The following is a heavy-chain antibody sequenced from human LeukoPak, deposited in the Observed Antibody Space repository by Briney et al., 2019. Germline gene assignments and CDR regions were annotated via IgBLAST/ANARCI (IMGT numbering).Heavy chain of an antibody. CDR2: IYYSGNT. J-gene: IGHJ4*02. CDR1: GGSISSSSFY. D-gene: IGHD3-10*01. Sequence: SETLSLTCIVSGGSISSSSFYWGWIRQPPGKGLEWIGNIYYSGNTYYNPSLKSRVTISADTSKNQFPLKLSSVTAADTAVYSCARVPFSGEVDYWGQGTLVTVSS. CDR3: ARVPFSGEVDY. V-gene: IGHV4-39*06.